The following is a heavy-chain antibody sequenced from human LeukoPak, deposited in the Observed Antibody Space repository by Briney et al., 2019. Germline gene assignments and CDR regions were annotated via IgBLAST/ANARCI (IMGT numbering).Heavy chain of an antibody. J-gene: IGHJ5*02. CDR3: ARGWGSGYWFDP. CDR1: GGSISSGSYY. Sequence: SETLSLTCTVSGGSISSGSYYWSWIRQPAGKGLEWIGRIYTSGSTNYNPSLKSRVTISVDTSKNQFSLKLSSVTAADTAVYYCARGWGSGYWFDPWGQGTLVTVSP. V-gene: IGHV4-61*02. D-gene: IGHD6-19*01. CDR2: IYTSGST.